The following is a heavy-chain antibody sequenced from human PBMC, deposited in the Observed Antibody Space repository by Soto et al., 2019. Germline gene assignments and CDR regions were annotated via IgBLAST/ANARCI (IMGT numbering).Heavy chain of an antibody. V-gene: IGHV6-1*01. J-gene: IGHJ6*03. CDR2: TYYRSRWYN. CDR1: GDSVSSNSAA. CDR3: AGTTSLQWYYMDV. D-gene: IGHD1-7*01. Sequence: SQTLSLTCAISGDSVSSNSAAWNWIRQSPSRGLEWLGRTYYRSRWYNDYAVSVKSRKTVNPDTSKNQYSLHLNSVTPEDTAVNYCAGTTSLQWYYMDVWDKGTTVTVSS.